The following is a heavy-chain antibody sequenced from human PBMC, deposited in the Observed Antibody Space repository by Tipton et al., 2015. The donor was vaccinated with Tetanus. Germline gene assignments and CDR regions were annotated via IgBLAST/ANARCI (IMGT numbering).Heavy chain of an antibody. CDR2: IYYSGST. CDR1: GGSIGSGGNY. Sequence: TLSLTCTVSGGSIGSGGNYWSWIRQHPGKGLEWIGNIYYSGSTYYNPSLKSRVTISVDTSTNQFSLKLSSVTAADTAVYYCAKGPWEGVYANWFDPWGQGTLVTVS. J-gene: IGHJ5*02. V-gene: IGHV4-31*03. D-gene: IGHD2-8*01. CDR3: AKGPWEGVYANWFDP.